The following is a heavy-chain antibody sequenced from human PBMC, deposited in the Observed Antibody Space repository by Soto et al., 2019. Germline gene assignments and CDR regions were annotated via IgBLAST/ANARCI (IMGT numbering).Heavy chain of an antibody. CDR2: INHSGST. Sequence: SETLSLTCAVYGGCFSGYYWSWIRQPPGKGLEWIGEINHSGSTNYNPSLKSRVTISVDTSKNQFSLKLSSVTAADTAVYYCARGRPERYYHYYYMDVWGKGTTVTVSS. CDR1: GGCFSGYY. J-gene: IGHJ6*03. V-gene: IGHV4-34*01. CDR3: ARGRPERYYHYYYMDV.